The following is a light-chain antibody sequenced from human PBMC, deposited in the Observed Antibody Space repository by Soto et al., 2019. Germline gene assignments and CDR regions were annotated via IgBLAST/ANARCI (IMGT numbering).Light chain of an antibody. CDR1: QSVSNN. V-gene: IGKV3D-15*01. CDR3: QPYNSYSRT. J-gene: IGKJ1*01. Sequence: EIVVTKSPATLSVSPGESATLSCRASQSVSNNLAWYQQKPGQAPRLLIYGASNRATGIPDRFSGSGSGTDFTLTISSLQPDDSATYYCQPYNSYSRTFGQGTKADIK. CDR2: GAS.